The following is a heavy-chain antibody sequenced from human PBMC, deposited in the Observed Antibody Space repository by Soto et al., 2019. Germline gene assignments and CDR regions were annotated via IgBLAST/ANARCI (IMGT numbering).Heavy chain of an antibody. D-gene: IGHD3-9*01. V-gene: IGHV1-46*01. Sequence: ASVKVSCKASGYTFTSYYIHWVRQAPGQGLEWMGIINPSGGSTSYAQKFQGRVTMTRDTSTSTVYMELSSLRSEDTALYYCASAGGVRYFDWLLPPPGYWGQGTLVTVSS. CDR2: INPSGGST. CDR1: GYTFTSYY. J-gene: IGHJ4*02. CDR3: ASAGGVRYFDWLLPPPGY.